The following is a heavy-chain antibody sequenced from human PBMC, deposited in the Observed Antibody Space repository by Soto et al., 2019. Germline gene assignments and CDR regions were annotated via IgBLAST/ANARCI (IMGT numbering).Heavy chain of an antibody. J-gene: IGHJ4*02. CDR2: MNPNSGNT. V-gene: IGHV1-8*01. D-gene: IGHD3-16*02. Sequence: ASVKVSCKASGYTFTSCDINWVRQATGQGLEWMGWMNPNSGNTGYAQKFQGRVTMTRNTSISTAYMELSSLRSEDTAVYYCARAGYYDYVWGSYRPYYFDYWGQGTLVTVSS. CDR1: GYTFTSCD. CDR3: ARAGYYDYVWGSYRPYYFDY.